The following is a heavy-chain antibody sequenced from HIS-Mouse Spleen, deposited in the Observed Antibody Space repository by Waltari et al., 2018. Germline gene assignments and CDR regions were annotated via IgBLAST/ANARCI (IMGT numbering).Heavy chain of an antibody. CDR2: IWYDGSNK. CDR3: ARDTQTGVDY. D-gene: IGHD7-27*01. V-gene: IGHV3-33*01. CDR1: GFPFSGYG. J-gene: IGHJ4*02. Sequence: QVQLVESGGGVVQPGRSLRLSCAASGFPFSGYGLHWVRQAPGKGLEWVAVIWYDGSNKYYADSVKGRFTISRDNSKNTLYLQMNSLRAEDTAVYYCARDTQTGVDYWGQGTLVTVSS.